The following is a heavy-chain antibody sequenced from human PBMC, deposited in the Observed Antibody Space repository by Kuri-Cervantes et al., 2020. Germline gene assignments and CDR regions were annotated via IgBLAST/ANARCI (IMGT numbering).Heavy chain of an antibody. CDR3: SRGGLTPHY. J-gene: IGHJ4*02. D-gene: IGHD1-14*01. CDR2: IRSKAYGGTT. Sequence: SLKISFTASGFTFGDYAMSWFRQAPGKGLEWVGFIRSKAYGGTTEYAASVTGRFTISRDDSKSIAYLQMNSLKTEDTAVYYCSRGGLTPHYWGQGTLVTVSS. CDR1: GFTFGDYA. V-gene: IGHV3-49*03.